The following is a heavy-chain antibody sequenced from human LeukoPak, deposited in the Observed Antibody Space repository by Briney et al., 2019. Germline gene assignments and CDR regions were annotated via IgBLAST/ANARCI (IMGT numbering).Heavy chain of an antibody. CDR1: GYSFTSYW. Sequence: GESLKISCKGSGYSFTSYWIGWVRQMPGKGLEWMGIIYPGDSDTRYSPSFQGQVTISADKSISTAYLQWSSLKASDTAMYYCARPPSFSYYDFWSGYPMAAFDIWGQGTMVTVSS. CDR3: ARPPSFSYYDFWSGYPMAAFDI. D-gene: IGHD3-3*01. J-gene: IGHJ3*02. V-gene: IGHV5-51*01. CDR2: IYPGDSDT.